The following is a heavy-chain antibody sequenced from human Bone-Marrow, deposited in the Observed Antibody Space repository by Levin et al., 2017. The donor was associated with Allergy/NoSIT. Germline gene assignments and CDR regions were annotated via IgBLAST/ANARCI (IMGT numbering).Heavy chain of an antibody. CDR1: GYTFTSYY. CDR3: ARSDLIVVLPAAPLHFDY. J-gene: IGHJ4*02. D-gene: IGHD2-2*01. V-gene: IGHV1-46*01. CDR2: INPSGGST. Sequence: GESLKISCKASGYTFTSYYMHWVRQAPGQGLEWMAIINPSGGSTSYAQKFQGRVTVTRDTSTSTVYMEVSSLRSEDTAVFYCARSDLIVVLPAAPLHFDYWGQGTLVTVSS.